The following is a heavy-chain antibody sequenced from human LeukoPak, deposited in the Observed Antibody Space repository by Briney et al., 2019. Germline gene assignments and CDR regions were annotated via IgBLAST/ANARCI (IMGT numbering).Heavy chain of an antibody. J-gene: IGHJ4*02. CDR3: ARYHGYYDSSGYHTTFDY. CDR1: GGAISSYY. CDR2: IYYSGST. V-gene: IGHV4-59*01. Sequence: SETLSLTCTVSGGAISSYYWSWIRQPPGKGLEWIGYIYYSGSTNYNPSLKSRVTISVDTSKNQCSLKLSSVTAADTAVYYCARYHGYYDSSGYHTTFDYWGQGTLVTVSS. D-gene: IGHD3-22*01.